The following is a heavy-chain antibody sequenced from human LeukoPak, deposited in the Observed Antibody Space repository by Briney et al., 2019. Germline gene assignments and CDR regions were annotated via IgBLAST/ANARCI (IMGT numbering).Heavy chain of an antibody. Sequence: AASVKVSCKASGYTFTSYGISWVRRAPGQGLEWMGWISAYNGNTNYAQKLQGRVTMTTDTSTSTAYMELRSLRSDDTTVYYCARDRGGLHYYDSSGYYYWYFDYWGQGTLVTVSS. CDR2: ISAYNGNT. V-gene: IGHV1-18*01. D-gene: IGHD3-22*01. J-gene: IGHJ4*02. CDR1: GYTFTSYG. CDR3: ARDRGGLHYYDSSGYYYWYFDY.